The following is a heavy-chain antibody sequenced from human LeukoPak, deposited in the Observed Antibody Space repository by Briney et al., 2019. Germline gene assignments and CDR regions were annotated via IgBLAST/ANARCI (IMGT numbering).Heavy chain of an antibody. D-gene: IGHD5-24*01. CDR2: IYGDVTT. CDR3: ARDGSARAIEY. Sequence: PGRSLRLSCAASGFTVSSMYMRWVRQAPGKGLEWVSVIYGDVTTSYPESVRGVFTISRENSKTMVYLDMNNLRVEDTAVYYCARDGSARAIEYWGQGTLVTVSS. J-gene: IGHJ4*02. V-gene: IGHV3-53*05. CDR1: GFTVSSMY.